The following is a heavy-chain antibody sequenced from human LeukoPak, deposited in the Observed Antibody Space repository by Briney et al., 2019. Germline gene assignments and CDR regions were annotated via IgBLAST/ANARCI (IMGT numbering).Heavy chain of an antibody. CDR1: GFTFRSYN. CDR2: ITGGSTTI. D-gene: IGHD1-1*01. Sequence: PGGSLRLSCAASGFTFRSYNMNWVRQAPGKGLEWVSYITGGSTTIYYADSVKGRFTISRDNAKNSLYLQMNRLRADDTAVYYCARELQLERLAFGKEGSAFDYWGQGTLVTVSS. CDR3: ARELQLERLAFGKEGSAFDY. V-gene: IGHV3-48*01. J-gene: IGHJ4*02.